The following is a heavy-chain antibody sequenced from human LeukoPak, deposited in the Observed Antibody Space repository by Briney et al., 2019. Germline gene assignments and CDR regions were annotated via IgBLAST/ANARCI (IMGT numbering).Heavy chain of an antibody. J-gene: IGHJ4*02. V-gene: IGHV3-15*01. D-gene: IGHD3-22*01. CDR1: GFTFSSYS. CDR3: TTDSIAYYYDSSGYSEIDY. CDR2: IKSKTDGGTT. Sequence: GGSLRLSCAASGFTFSSYSMNWVRQAPGKGLEWVGRIKSKTDGGTTDYAAPVKGRFTISRDDSKNTLYLQMNSLKTEDTAVYYCTTDSIAYYYDSSGYSEIDYWGQGTLVTVSS.